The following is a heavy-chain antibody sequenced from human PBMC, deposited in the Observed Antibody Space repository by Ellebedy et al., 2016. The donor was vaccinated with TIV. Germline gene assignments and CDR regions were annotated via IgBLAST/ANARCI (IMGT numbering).Heavy chain of an antibody. Sequence: AASVKVSCKASVYTFTGYYMHWVRQAPGQGLEWMGWINPNSGGTNYAQKLQGWVTMTRDTSISTAYMELSTLRSDDTAVYYCARAPSVVYGSGSYRFAPWGQGTLVTVSS. CDR2: INPNSGGT. D-gene: IGHD3-10*01. CDR3: ARAPSVVYGSGSYRFAP. CDR1: VYTFTGYY. J-gene: IGHJ5*02. V-gene: IGHV1-2*04.